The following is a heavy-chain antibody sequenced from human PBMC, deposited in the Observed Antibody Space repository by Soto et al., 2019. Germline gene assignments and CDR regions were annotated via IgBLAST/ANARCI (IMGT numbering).Heavy chain of an antibody. CDR3: ARVMDYYDSSGYYYP. CDR1: GGSISSSNW. V-gene: IGHV4-4*02. D-gene: IGHD3-22*01. Sequence: PSETLSLTCAVSGGSISSSNWWSWVRQPPGKGLEWIGEIYHSGSTNYNPSLKSRVTISVDKSKNQFSLKLSSVTAADTAVYYCARVMDYYDSSGYYYPWGQGTLVTVSS. CDR2: IYHSGST. J-gene: IGHJ5*02.